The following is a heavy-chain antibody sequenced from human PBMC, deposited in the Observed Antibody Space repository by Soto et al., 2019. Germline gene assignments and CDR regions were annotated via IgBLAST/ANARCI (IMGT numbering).Heavy chain of an antibody. Sequence: PSETLSLTCTVSGGASSSYYRSWFRQPPGKGLEWIGYIYYSGSTNYNPSLKSRVTISVDTSKNQFSLKLSSVTAADTAVYYCARVSYYDSSGYYSPHGFDYWGQGTLVTVSS. CDR3: ARVSYYDSSGYYSPHGFDY. D-gene: IGHD3-22*01. J-gene: IGHJ4*02. V-gene: IGHV4-59*01. CDR1: GGASSSYY. CDR2: IYYSGST.